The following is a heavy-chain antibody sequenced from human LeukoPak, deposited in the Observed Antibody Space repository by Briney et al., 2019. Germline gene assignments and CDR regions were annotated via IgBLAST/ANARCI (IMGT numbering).Heavy chain of an antibody. V-gene: IGHV3-30*02. Sequence: PGGSLRLSCAASGFTFSSYSMNWVRQAPGKGLEWVAFIRYDGSNKYYADSVKGRFTISRDNSKNTLYLQMNSLRAEDTAVYYCAKDVVGGSTFDAFDYWGQGTLVTVSS. CDR2: IRYDGSNK. CDR3: AKDVVGGSTFDAFDY. CDR1: GFTFSSYS. D-gene: IGHD2-2*01. J-gene: IGHJ4*02.